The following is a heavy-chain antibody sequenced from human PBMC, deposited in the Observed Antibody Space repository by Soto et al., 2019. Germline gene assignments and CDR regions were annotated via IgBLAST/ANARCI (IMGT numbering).Heavy chain of an antibody. V-gene: IGHV3-7*05. CDR2: IKQDGSER. Sequence: EVQLVESGGGLVQPGGSLRLSCAATGFTFSSFWMGWVRQAPGKGLEGVANIKQDGSERYLVDSVEGRFTISRDNAQNSVYLHMNNLRAEDTAIHYCVRSVKGSRWGQGTMVIVSS. D-gene: IGHD6-19*01. CDR1: GFTFSSFW. CDR3: VRSVKGSR. J-gene: IGHJ4*02.